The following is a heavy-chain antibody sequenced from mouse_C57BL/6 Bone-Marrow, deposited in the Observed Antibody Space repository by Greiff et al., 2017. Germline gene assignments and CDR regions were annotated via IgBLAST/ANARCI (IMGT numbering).Heavy chain of an antibody. Sequence: EVKLMESGGGLVKPGGSLKLSCAASGFTFSSYTMSLVRQTPEKRLQWVAAISGGGGNTYSPASVKGRFPISRDNYKNILYLQMSSLRSEDTALYYCSRQVTTVLATKYFDVWGTGTTVTVSS. CDR2: ISGGGGNT. CDR1: GFTFSSYT. CDR3: SRQVTTVLATKYFDV. D-gene: IGHD1-1*01. J-gene: IGHJ1*03. V-gene: IGHV5-9*01.